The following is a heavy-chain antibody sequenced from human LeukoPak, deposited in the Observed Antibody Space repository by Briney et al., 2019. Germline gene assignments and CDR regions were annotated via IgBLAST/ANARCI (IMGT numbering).Heavy chain of an antibody. CDR2: ISAYDGNT. J-gene: IGHJ6*03. CDR1: GYTFTSYG. D-gene: IGHD2-2*01. V-gene: IGHV1-18*01. Sequence: ASVKVSCKASGYTFTSYGISWVRQAPGQGLEWMGWISAYDGNTNYAQKLQGRVTMTTDTSTSTAYMELRSLRSDDTAVYYCARDHCSSTSCPYYYYYMDVWGKGTTVTVSS. CDR3: ARDHCSSTSCPYYYYYMDV.